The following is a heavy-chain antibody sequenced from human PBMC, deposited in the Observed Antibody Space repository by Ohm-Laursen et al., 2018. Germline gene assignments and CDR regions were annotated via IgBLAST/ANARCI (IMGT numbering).Heavy chain of an antibody. V-gene: IGHV4-61*01. J-gene: IGHJ4*02. Sequence: SETLSLTCSVSGGSVSSRNFYWSWIRQPPGKGLEFVGYIYFSGVTNYNPSLKSRLTISIDTSKNQFSLRLTSVTAADTAVYYCARRTYFDSWGQGTLVTVSS. CDR2: IYFSGVT. CDR3: ARRTYFDS. CDR1: GGSVSSRNFY.